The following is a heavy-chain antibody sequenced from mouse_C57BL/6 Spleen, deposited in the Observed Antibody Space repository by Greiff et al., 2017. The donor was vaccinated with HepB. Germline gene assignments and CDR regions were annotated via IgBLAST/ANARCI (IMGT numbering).Heavy chain of an antibody. CDR3: TRGSTMVTTGPFAY. Sequence: EVQWVESGEGLVKPGGSLKLSCAASGFTFSSYAMSWVRQTPEKRLEWVAYISSGGDYIYYADTVKGRFTISRDNARNTLYLQMSSLKSEDTAMYYCTRGSTMVTTGPFAYWGQGTLVTVSA. J-gene: IGHJ3*01. CDR1: GFTFSSYA. CDR2: ISSGGDYI. D-gene: IGHD2-2*01. V-gene: IGHV5-9-1*02.